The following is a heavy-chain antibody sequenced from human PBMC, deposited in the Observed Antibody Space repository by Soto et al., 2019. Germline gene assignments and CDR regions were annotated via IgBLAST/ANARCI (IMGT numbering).Heavy chain of an antibody. D-gene: IGHD6-19*01. V-gene: IGHV3-23*01. CDR1: GFTFSNYA. J-gene: IGHJ4*02. CDR3: AKEGTSGLYYFDY. CDR2: ISGSGDTP. Sequence: EVQLLESGGGLVQPGGSLRLSCAASGFTFSNYAISWVRQAPGKGLEWVSIISGSGDTPYYADSVKGRFTISRDNSRNTLYLQMNSLRAGDSAEYYGAKEGTSGLYYFDYWGPGTLVTVSS.